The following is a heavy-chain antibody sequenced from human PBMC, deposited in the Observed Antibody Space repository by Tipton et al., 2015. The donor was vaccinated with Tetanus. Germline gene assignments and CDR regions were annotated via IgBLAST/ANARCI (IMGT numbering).Heavy chain of an antibody. Sequence: SLRLSCAASGFTFDDYAMHWVRQAPGKGLEWVSGISWNSGSIGYADSVEGRFTISRDNAKNSLYLQMNSLRAEDTALYYCAKDLPSGGSYRSLDYWGQGTLVTVSS. J-gene: IGHJ4*02. V-gene: IGHV3-9*01. CDR1: GFTFDDYA. CDR2: ISWNSGSI. CDR3: AKDLPSGGSYRSLDY. D-gene: IGHD3-16*02.